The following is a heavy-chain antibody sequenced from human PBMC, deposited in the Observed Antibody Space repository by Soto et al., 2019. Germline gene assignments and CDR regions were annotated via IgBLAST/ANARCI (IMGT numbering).Heavy chain of an antibody. CDR3: ARVLEPYEKRVVTANWFDP. J-gene: IGHJ5*02. CDR2: IYYSGST. CDR1: GGSISSYY. Sequence: SETLSLTCTVSGGSISSYYWSWIRQPPGKGLEWIGYIYYSGSTNYNPSLKSRGTISVDTSKNQFSLKLSSVTAADTAVYYCARVLEPYEKRVVTANWFDPWGQGTLVTVSS. V-gene: IGHV4-59*01. D-gene: IGHD2-21*02.